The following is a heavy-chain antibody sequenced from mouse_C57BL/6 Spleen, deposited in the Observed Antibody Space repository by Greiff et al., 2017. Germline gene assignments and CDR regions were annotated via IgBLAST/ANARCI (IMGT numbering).Heavy chain of an antibody. D-gene: IGHD2-4*01. V-gene: IGHV1-20*01. Sequence: VQLQQSGPELVKPGDSVKISCKASGYSFTGYFMNWVMQSHGKSLEWIGRINPYNGDTFYNQKFKGKDTLTVDKSSSTAHMELRSLTSEDSAVYYCARDDYAFGYWGQGTTLTVSS. CDR2: INPYNGDT. J-gene: IGHJ2*01. CDR3: ARDDYAFGY. CDR1: GYSFTGYF.